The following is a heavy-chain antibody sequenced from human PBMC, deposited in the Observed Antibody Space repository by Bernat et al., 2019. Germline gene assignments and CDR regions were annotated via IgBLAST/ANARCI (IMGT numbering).Heavy chain of an antibody. Sequence: QLQLQEPGPGLVKPSETLSSTCTVSRGSITSSSYNWGWIRQPPGKGLVWIGSFSYIGTTYYNPSLKSRVTISGDTSNNQFSLKLSSVTAADTALYYCARQSNTMIVGESVVDSWGQGTLVTVSS. CDR2: FSYIGTT. CDR3: ARQSNTMIVGESVVDS. J-gene: IGHJ4*02. CDR1: RGSITSSSYN. V-gene: IGHV4-39*01. D-gene: IGHD3-22*01.